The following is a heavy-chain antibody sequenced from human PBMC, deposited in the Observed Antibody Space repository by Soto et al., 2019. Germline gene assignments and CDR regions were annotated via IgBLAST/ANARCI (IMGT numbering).Heavy chain of an antibody. V-gene: IGHV4-61*01. CDR3: ARDYGFSGVNWFDP. J-gene: IGHJ5*02. Sequence: LTCTVSGGYIVSVSYYWSWIRKHSGKGLEWIGYIYYSGSTNYNPSLKSRVTISVDTSKNQFSLKLSSVTAADTAVYYCARDYGFSGVNWFDPWGQGTLVTVSS. D-gene: IGHD3-3*01. CDR1: GGYIVSVSYY. CDR2: IYYSGST.